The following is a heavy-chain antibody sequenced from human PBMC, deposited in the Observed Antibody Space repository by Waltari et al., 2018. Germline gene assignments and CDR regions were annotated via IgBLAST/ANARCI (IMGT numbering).Heavy chain of an antibody. CDR3: ARAGNYYDSSGYGY. V-gene: IGHV3-48*04. Sequence: EVQLVESGGGLVQPGGSLRLSCAASGFTFSSYSMNWVRLAPGKGLEWVSYIRSSRSTIYYADSVKGRFTISRDNAKNSLYLQMNSLRAEDTAVYYCARAGNYYDSSGYGYWGQGTLVTVSS. CDR2: IRSSRSTI. D-gene: IGHD3-22*01. CDR1: GFTFSSYS. J-gene: IGHJ4*02.